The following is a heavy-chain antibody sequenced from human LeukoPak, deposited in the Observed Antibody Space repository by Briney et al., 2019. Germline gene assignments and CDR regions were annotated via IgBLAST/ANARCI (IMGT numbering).Heavy chain of an antibody. V-gene: IGHV1-46*01. CDR3: ARMVYYYDSSGYYCVGYYYGMDV. CDR1: GYTFTSYY. D-gene: IGHD3-22*01. CDR2: INPSGGST. Sequence: GASVKVSCKASGYTFTSYYMHWVRQAPGQGLEWMGIINPSGGSTSYAQKFQGRVTMTRDTSTSTVYMELSSLRSEDTAVYYCARMVYYYDSSGYYCVGYYYGMDVWGQGTTVTVSS. J-gene: IGHJ6*02.